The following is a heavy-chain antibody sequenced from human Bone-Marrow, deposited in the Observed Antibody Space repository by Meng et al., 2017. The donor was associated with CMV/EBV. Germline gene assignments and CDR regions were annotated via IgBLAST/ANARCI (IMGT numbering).Heavy chain of an antibody. Sequence: ASVTVTCKASGYTFTGYYMHWVRQAPGQGLEWMGWMNPNSGNTGYAQKFQGRVTMTRNTSISTAYMELSSLRSEDTAVYYCARGRSSSWSDWFDPWGQGTLVTVSS. CDR1: GYTFTGYY. D-gene: IGHD6-6*01. CDR3: ARGRSSSWSDWFDP. V-gene: IGHV1-8*02. CDR2: MNPNSGNT. J-gene: IGHJ5*02.